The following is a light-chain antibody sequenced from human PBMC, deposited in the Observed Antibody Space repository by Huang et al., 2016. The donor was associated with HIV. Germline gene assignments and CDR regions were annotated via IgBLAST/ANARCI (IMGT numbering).Light chain of an antibody. V-gene: IGKV1-33*01. J-gene: IGKJ5*01. CDR3: QQYDNLPIT. CDR1: QDISTY. CDR2: AAS. Sequence: DIQMTQSPSSLSASVGARVTITCQASQDISTYLNWYQQKPGKAPKVRIYAASNLETGVPSRFSGSGSGTSFTFTINSLQPEDIATYYCQQYDNLPITFGQGTRLEI.